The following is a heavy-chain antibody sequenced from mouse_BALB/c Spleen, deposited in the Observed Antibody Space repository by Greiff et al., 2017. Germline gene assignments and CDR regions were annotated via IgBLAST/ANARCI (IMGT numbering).Heavy chain of an antibody. CDR2: ILPGSGST. CDR1: GYTFSSYW. J-gene: IGHJ4*01. D-gene: IGHD2-4*01. Sequence: QVQLQQSGAELMKPGASVKISCKATGYTFSSYWIEWVKQRPGHGLEWIGEILPGSGSTNYNEKFKGKATFTADTSSNTAYMQLSSLTSEDSAVYYCARSRTTMITSYAMDYWGQGTSVTVSS. V-gene: IGHV1-9*01. CDR3: ARSRTTMITSYAMDY.